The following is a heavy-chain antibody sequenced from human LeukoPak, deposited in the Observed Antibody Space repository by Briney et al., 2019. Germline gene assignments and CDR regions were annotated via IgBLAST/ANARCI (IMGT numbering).Heavy chain of an antibody. D-gene: IGHD5-18*01. V-gene: IGHV3-23*01. CDR3: AKGPRGYIYEPRVYFDY. J-gene: IGHJ4*02. CDR1: GFAFSSYA. Sequence: GGSLRLSCAASGFAFSSYAMSWVRQAPGKGLEWDSAISGSGGSTYYADSVKGRFTISRDNSKNTLYLQMNSLRAEDTAVYYCAKGPRGYIYEPRVYFDYWGQGTLVTVSS. CDR2: ISGSGGST.